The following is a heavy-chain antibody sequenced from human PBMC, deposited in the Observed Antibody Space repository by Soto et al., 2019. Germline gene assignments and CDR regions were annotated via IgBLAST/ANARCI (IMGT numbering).Heavy chain of an antibody. V-gene: IGHV3-74*01. CDR1: GFTFGSHW. CDR2: ISSGGTTT. Sequence: EVQLVESGGGLVQPGGSLRLSCAASGFTFGSHWMHWVRQAPGKGLVYVSRISSGGTTTNYAESVMGRFTISRDNARNTLYRQMNSLRVEDTAVYSGARFGTSYDTSGFRYWGQGTPVTVSS. CDR3: ARFGTSYDTSGFRY. D-gene: IGHD3-22*01. J-gene: IGHJ4*02.